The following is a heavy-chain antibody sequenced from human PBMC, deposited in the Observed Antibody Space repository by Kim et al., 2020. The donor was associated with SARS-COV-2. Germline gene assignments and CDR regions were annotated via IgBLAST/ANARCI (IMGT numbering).Heavy chain of an antibody. V-gene: IGHV1-2*02. D-gene: IGHD6-13*01. Sequence: AQKCQGRVTMTRDTSISTAYMELSRLRSDDTAVYYCARDIAAAGVYYFDYWGQGTLVTVSS. CDR3: ARDIAAAGVYYFDY. J-gene: IGHJ4*02.